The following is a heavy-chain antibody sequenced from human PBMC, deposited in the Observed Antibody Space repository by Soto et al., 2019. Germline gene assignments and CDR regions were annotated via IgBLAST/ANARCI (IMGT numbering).Heavy chain of an antibody. J-gene: IGHJ4*02. CDR1: GFALVDY. CDR2: ISGSGAYT. D-gene: IGHD5-18*01. V-gene: IGHV3-11*05. CDR3: ARDYSNKGFDY. Sequence: QVQLVESGGGLVKPGGSLTLSCTASGFALVDYMSWIRQAPGKGLESVSYISGSGAYTTYADSVRGRFTIPRDNAKNSLYMQMNNLRAEDTAVYYCARDYSNKGFDYWGQGTLVTVSS.